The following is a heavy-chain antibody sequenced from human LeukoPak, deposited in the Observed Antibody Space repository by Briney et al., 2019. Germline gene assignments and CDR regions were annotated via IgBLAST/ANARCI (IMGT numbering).Heavy chain of an antibody. D-gene: IGHD3-22*01. Sequence: TGGSLRLSCAASGFTVSSNYMSWVRQAPGKGLEWVSAISGSGGSTYYADSVKGRFTISRDNSKNTLYLQMNSLRAEDTAVYYCAKDFGHYYDSSGYYDYWGQGTLVTVSS. J-gene: IGHJ4*02. CDR2: ISGSGGST. CDR3: AKDFGHYYDSSGYYDY. CDR1: GFTVSSNY. V-gene: IGHV3-23*01.